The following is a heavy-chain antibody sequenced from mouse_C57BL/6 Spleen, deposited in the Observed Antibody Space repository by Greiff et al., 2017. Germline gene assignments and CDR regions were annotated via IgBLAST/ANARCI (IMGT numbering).Heavy chain of an antibody. CDR2: ISNDGSN. Sequence: EVQLVESGPGLVKPSQSLSLTCSVTGYSITSGYYWNWIRQLPGNQLEWMGYISNDGSNNYNPSLKNRISITRDTSKNQFFLKLNSVTTEDTATYYCAREGDVDRYFDVWGTGTTVTVSS. J-gene: IGHJ1*03. V-gene: IGHV3-6*01. CDR3: AREGDVDRYFDV. CDR1: GYSITSGYY. D-gene: IGHD3-3*01.